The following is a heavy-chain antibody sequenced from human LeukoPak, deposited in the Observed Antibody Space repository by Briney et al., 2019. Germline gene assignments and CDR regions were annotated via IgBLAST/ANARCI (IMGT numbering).Heavy chain of an antibody. CDR2: IVGSGDIT. V-gene: IGHV3-23*01. Sequence: PGRSLRLSCAASGFTFSDYAMGWVRQAPGKGLEWVSAIVGSGDITYYIDSVKGRFTISRDNSKNRVYLQMNSLRDKDTAIYYRALNAFYAGMTTGGEGTLVTVSS. D-gene: IGHD4-17*01. J-gene: IGHJ4*02. CDR3: ALNAFYAGMTT. CDR1: GFTFSDYA.